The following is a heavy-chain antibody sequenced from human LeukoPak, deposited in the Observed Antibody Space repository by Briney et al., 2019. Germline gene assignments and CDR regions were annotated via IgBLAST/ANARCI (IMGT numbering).Heavy chain of an antibody. J-gene: IGHJ4*02. D-gene: IGHD6-6*01. Sequence: GGSLRLSCAASGFTFNNYAMNWVRQAPGKGLEWVSHISRSGSSIFCADSVKGRFTIFRDNGQNSLYLQMSSLRAEDTAVYYCATESSRSSAYWGQGTLVTVSS. CDR1: GFTFNNYA. V-gene: IGHV3-48*01. CDR3: ATESSRSSAY. CDR2: ISRSGSSI.